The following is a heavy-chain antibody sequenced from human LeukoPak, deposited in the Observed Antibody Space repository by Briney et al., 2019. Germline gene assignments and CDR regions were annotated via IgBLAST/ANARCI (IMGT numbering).Heavy chain of an antibody. CDR3: ARDLLYYYGSGSYYYYMDV. CDR2: IIPIFGTA. Sequence: GSSVKVSCKASGGTFSSYAISWVRQAPGQGLEWMGGIIPIFGTANYAQKFQGRVTITADKSTSTAYMELSSLRSEDTAVYYCARDLLYYYGSGSYYYYMDVWGKGTTVTVSS. V-gene: IGHV1-69*06. CDR1: GGTFSSYA. D-gene: IGHD3-10*01. J-gene: IGHJ6*03.